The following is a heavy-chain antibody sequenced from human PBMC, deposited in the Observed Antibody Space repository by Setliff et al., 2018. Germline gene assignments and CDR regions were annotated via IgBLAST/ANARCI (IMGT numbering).Heavy chain of an antibody. Sequence: SETLSLTCTVSGGSITSGSFYWSWIRQPAGKKLEWIGRIHASGSPDYNPSFKSRVTISRDTSTNQFSLKLGSVTAADTAVYYCARLSWDGLRYHGLDVWGQGTTVTVSS. D-gene: IGHD3-10*01. CDR3: ARLSWDGLRYHGLDV. V-gene: IGHV4-61*02. CDR2: IHASGSP. J-gene: IGHJ6*02. CDR1: GGSITSGSFY.